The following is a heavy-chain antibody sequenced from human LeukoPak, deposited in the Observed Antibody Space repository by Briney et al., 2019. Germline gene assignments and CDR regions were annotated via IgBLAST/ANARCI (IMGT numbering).Heavy chain of an antibody. CDR1: RFILSDYN. J-gene: IGHJ4*02. CDR2: IAISGSYI. CDR3: ARDLSATIRAYDY. V-gene: IGHV3-21*01. D-gene: IGHD1-26*01. Sequence: GGSLRLSCAASRFILSDYNMNWVRQAPGKGLEWVSFIAISGSYITYADSVKGRFTISRDNAKNSLYLQMNSLRAEDTAVYYCARDLSATIRAYDYWGQGTLVTVSS.